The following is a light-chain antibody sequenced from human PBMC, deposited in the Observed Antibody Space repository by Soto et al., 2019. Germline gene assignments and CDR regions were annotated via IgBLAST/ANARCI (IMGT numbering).Light chain of an antibody. Sequence: DIQMTQSPSSLSASVGDRVTITCRTSQTISTYLNWYQHKPGTAPKLLIYAASTLQSGVPSRFSGSGSGTVFTLTITSLQPEDFATYYCQQTYSTPRTFGQGTKVEIK. CDR3: QQTYSTPRT. CDR1: QTISTY. CDR2: AAS. V-gene: IGKV1-39*01. J-gene: IGKJ1*01.